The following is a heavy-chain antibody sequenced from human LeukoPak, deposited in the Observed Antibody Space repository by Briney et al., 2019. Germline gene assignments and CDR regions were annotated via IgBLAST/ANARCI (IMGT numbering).Heavy chain of an antibody. V-gene: IGHV4-31*03. J-gene: IGHJ4*02. CDR1: GGSISSGGYY. D-gene: IGHD3-22*01. CDR3: ARESRYYDSSGPSVY. CDR2: IYYSGST. Sequence: NASETLSLTCTVSGGSISSGGYYWSWIRQHPGKGLEWIGYIYYSGSTYYNPSLKSRVTISVDTSKNQFSLKLSSVTAADTAVYYCARESRYYDSSGPSVYWGQGTLVTVSS.